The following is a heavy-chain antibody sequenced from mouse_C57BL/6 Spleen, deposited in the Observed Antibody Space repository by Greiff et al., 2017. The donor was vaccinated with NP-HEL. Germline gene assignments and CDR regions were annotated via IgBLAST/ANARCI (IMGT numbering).Heavy chain of an antibody. CDR2: IDPETGGT. V-gene: IGHV1-15*01. J-gene: IGHJ3*01. CDR3: TRRGSSYFFAY. CDR1: GYTFTDYE. D-gene: IGHD1-1*01. Sequence: QVQLKQSGAELVRPGASVTLSCKASGYTFTDYEMHWVKQTPVHGLEWIGAIDPETGGTAYNQKFKGKAILTADKSSSTAYMELRSLTSEDSAVYYCTRRGSSYFFAYWGQGTLVTVSA.